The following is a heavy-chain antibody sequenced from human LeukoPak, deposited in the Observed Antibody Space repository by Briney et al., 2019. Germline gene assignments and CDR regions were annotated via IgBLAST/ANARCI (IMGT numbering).Heavy chain of an antibody. V-gene: IGHV3-66*01. J-gene: IGHJ4*02. CDR2: IYSGGST. CDR3: ARDEYDILTGYPGDY. Sequence: GGSLRLSCAASGFTVSSNYMSWVRQAQGKGLEWVSVIYSGGSTYYADSVKGRFTISRDNSKNTLYLQMNSLRAEDTAVYYCARDEYDILTGYPGDYWGQGTLVTASS. CDR1: GFTVSSNY. D-gene: IGHD3-9*01.